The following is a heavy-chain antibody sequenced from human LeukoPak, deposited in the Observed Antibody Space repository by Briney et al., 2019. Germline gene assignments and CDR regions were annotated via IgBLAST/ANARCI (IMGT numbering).Heavy chain of an antibody. D-gene: IGHD3-22*01. V-gene: IGHV4-30-4*01. J-gene: IGHJ6*02. CDR1: GGSISSGDYY. CDR3: ARDPIYSSGYYAYYYGMDV. CDR2: IYYSGST. Sequence: SETLSLTCTVSGGSISSGDYYWSWIRQPPGKGLEWIGYIYYSGSTYYNPSLKSRVTISVDTSKNQFSLKLSPVTAADTAVYYCARDPIYSSGYYAYYYGMDVWGQGTTVTVSS.